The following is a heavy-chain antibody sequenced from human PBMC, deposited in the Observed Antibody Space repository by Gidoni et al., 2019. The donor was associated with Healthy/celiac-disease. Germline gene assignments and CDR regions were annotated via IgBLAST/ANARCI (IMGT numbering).Heavy chain of an antibody. CDR3: ARDMYYYDSSGSYYYYGMDV. V-gene: IGHV4-39*07. D-gene: IGHD3-22*01. Sequence: QLQLQESGPGLVKPSETLSLTCTVSGGSISSSSYYWGWIRQPPGKGLEWIGSIYYSGSTYYNQSLKSRVTISVDTSKNQFSLKLSSVTAADTAVYYCARDMYYYDSSGSYYYYGMDVWGQGTTVTVSS. CDR1: GGSISSSSYY. J-gene: IGHJ6*02. CDR2: IYYSGST.